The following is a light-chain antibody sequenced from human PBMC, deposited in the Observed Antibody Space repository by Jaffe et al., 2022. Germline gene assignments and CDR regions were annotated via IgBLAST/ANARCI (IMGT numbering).Light chain of an antibody. V-gene: IGLV2-14*03. J-gene: IGLJ3*02. Sequence: QSALTQPASMSGSPGQSITISCTGTSSDVGLYNYVSWYQQHPGNAPKLMIYDVTNRPSGVSNRFSGSKSGNTASLTISGLQADDEADYYCSSYTSTSTLVFGGGTKLTVL. CDR2: DVT. CDR3: SSYTSTSTLV. CDR1: SSDVGLYNY.